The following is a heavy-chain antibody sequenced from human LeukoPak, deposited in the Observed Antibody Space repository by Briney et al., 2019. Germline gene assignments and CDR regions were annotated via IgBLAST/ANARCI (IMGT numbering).Heavy chain of an antibody. J-gene: IGHJ6*02. V-gene: IGHV3-7*03. CDR2: IKQDGSEK. CDR3: AKSSGPGGYYYYGMDV. D-gene: IGHD3-10*01. Sequence: PGGSLRLSCAASGFTFSSYWMSWVRQAPGKGLEWVANIKQDGSEKYYVDSVKGRFTISRDNAKNSLYLQMNSLRAEDTAVYYCAKSSGPGGYYYYGMDVWGQGTTVTVSS. CDR1: GFTFSSYW.